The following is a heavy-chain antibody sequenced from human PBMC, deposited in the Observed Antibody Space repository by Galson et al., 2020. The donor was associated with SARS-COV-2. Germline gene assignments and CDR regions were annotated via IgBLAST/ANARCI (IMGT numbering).Heavy chain of an antibody. CDR3: ARMIWVRGVIIVD. Sequence: SETLSLTCAVYGGSFSGYYWSWIRQPPGKGLEWIGEINPSGSTNYNPSLKSRVTISVDTSKNQFSLKLSSVTAADTAVSYCARMIWVRGVIIVDWGQGTLVTVSS. V-gene: IGHV4-34*01. CDR2: INPSGST. CDR1: GGSFSGYY. J-gene: IGHJ4*02. D-gene: IGHD3-10*01.